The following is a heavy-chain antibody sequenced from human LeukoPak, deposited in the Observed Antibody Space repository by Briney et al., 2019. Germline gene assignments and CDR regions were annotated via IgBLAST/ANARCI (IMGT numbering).Heavy chain of an antibody. V-gene: IGHV3-21*01. CDR2: ITRSSSQK. CDR3: ARGESVVVVPYDI. J-gene: IGHJ3*02. Sequence: GGSLRLSCEASGFTLSHYRMNWVRQAPGKGLEWVSSITRSSSQKDYAGSVKGRFSISRDNAKNSLYLQMSSLRAEDTAVYYCARGESVVVVPYDIWGQGTMVTVSS. CDR1: GFTLSHYR. D-gene: IGHD2-21*01.